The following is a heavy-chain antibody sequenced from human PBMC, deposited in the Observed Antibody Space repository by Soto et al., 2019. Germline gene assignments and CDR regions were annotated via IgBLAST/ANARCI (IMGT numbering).Heavy chain of an antibody. D-gene: IGHD5-12*01. CDR3: ARSQDGYNLGLFDY. CDR1: GASVSRGGYY. CDR2: IYYSGNT. Sequence: QVQLQESGPGLVKPSQTLSLTCTVSGASVSRGGYYWSWIRQRPGKGLEWIGYIYYSGNTYYNPSLESRISNSSDTSNNQFSLKMSSVTAADTAMYYCARSQDGYNLGLFDYWGQGTLVTVSS. J-gene: IGHJ4*02. V-gene: IGHV4-31*03.